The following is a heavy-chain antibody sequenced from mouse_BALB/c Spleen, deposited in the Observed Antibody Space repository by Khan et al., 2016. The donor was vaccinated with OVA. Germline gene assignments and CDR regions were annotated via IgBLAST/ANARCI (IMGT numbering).Heavy chain of an antibody. CDR3: ARGRYRYPFAD. J-gene: IGHJ3*01. CDR1: GYSITSDYA. V-gene: IGHV3-2*02. D-gene: IGHD2-14*01. CDR2: ISYSGST. Sequence: EVQLQESGPGLVKPSQSLSLTCTVTGYSITSDYAWNWIRQFPGNKLEWMGYISYSGSTSYNPSLKSRISITRDTSKNQFFLQLNSVTTEDTATYYCARGRYRYPFADWGQGTLVTVSA.